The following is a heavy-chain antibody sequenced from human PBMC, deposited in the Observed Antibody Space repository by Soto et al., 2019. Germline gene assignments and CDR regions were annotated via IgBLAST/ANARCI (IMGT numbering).Heavy chain of an antibody. CDR1: GFTFSSYW. V-gene: IGHV3-74*01. Sequence: LXLSCAGSGFTFSSYWMHWVRQAPGRGLVCVSRINSDGSSTNYADSVKGRFTISRDNAKNTLYLQMNSLRAEDTAVYYCARAAGYDSSTYYFNIVDSWGQGTLVTVSS. CDR3: ARAAGYDSSTYYFNIVDS. D-gene: IGHD3-22*01. J-gene: IGHJ4*02. CDR2: INSDGSST.